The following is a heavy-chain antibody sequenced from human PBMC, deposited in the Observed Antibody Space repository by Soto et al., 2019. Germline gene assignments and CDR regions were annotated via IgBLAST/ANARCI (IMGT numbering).Heavy chain of an antibody. V-gene: IGHV1-69*08. Sequence: QVQLVQSGAEVKKPGSSVKVSCKASGGTFSSYTISWVRQAPGQGLEWMGRIIPILGIANYAQKFQGRVTXXAXKXXSTAYMELSSLRSEDTAVYYCAREYYYGPGSYGDYWGQGTLVTVSS. CDR1: GGTFSSYT. CDR2: IIPILGIA. D-gene: IGHD3-10*01. CDR3: AREYYYGPGSYGDY. J-gene: IGHJ4*02.